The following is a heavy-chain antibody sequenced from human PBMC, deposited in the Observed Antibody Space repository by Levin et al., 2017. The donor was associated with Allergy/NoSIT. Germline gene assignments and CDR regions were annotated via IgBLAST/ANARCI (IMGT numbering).Heavy chain of an antibody. Sequence: ASVKVSCKASGYTFTSYGISWVRQAPGQGLEWMGWISAYNGNTNYAQKVQDRVTMTTDTSTTTAYMELRSLRSDDTAVYYCARVHSTSGWFLGGPSRDSFFDYWGQGTLVTVSS. CDR2: ISAYNGNT. D-gene: IGHD6-19*01. CDR1: GYTFTSYG. CDR3: ARVHSTSGWFLGGPSRDSFFDY. J-gene: IGHJ4*02. V-gene: IGHV1-18*04.